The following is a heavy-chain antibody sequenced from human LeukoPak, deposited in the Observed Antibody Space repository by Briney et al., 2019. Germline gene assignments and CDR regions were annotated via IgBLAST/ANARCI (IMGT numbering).Heavy chain of an antibody. CDR1: GGSINSYY. D-gene: IGHD2-15*01. V-gene: IGHV4-4*07. Sequence: PSETLSLTCTVSGGSINSYYWSWIRQPAGKGLEWIGRIYTSGSTNYNPSLKSRVTMSVDTSKNQFSLKLSSVIAADTAVYYCARLWSTDCSGGSCPHQPNYWGQGTLVTVSS. J-gene: IGHJ4*02. CDR3: ARLWSTDCSGGSCPHQPNY. CDR2: IYTSGST.